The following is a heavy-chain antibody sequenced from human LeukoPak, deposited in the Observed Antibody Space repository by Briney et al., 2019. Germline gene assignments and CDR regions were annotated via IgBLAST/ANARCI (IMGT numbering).Heavy chain of an antibody. CDR1: GFTFGSYG. V-gene: IGHV3-23*01. Sequence: GGTLRLSCAASGFTFGSYGMSWVRQAPGKGLEWVSAISGSGGSTYYADSVKGRFTISRDNSKNTLYLQMNSLRAEDTAIYYCATYRQVLLPFESWGQGTLVTVSS. CDR2: ISGSGGST. J-gene: IGHJ4*02. CDR3: ATYRQVLLPFES. D-gene: IGHD2-8*02.